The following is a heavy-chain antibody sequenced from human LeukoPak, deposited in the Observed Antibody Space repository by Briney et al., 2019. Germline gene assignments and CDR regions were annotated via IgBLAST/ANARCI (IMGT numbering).Heavy chain of an antibody. D-gene: IGHD5-12*01. CDR3: AAGYSGYDWAYYYYMDV. CDR1: GFTFSGYS. J-gene: IGHJ6*03. CDR2: ITSSSSYI. V-gene: IGHV3-21*01. Sequence: GGSLRLSCAASGFTFSGYSMNWVRQAPGKGLEWVSSITSSSSYIYYADSVKGRFTISRDNAKNSLYLQMNSLRAEDTAVYYCAAGYSGYDWAYYYYMDVWGKGTTVTVSS.